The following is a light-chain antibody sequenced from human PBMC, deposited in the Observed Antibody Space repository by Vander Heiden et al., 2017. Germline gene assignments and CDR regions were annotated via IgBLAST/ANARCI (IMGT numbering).Light chain of an antibody. J-gene: IGLJ1*01. V-gene: IGLV2-14*01. CDR1: SGDIGSYHY. Sequence: QSALTQPASVPGSPGQSITISCTGSSGDIGSYHYVSWYQQHPGKAPKVIIYDVNHRPSGISNRFSGSRSGNTASLTISGLQAEADYYCCSYTSRSTLYVFGTGTKVTVL. CDR3: CSYTSRSTLYV. CDR2: DVN.